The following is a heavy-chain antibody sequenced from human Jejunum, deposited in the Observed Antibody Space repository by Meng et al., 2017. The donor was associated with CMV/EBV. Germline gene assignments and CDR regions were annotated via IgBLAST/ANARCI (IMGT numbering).Heavy chain of an antibody. D-gene: IGHD2-15*01. V-gene: IGHV2-5*02. J-gene: IGHJ4*02. CDR3: AYSYCSTGTCYSFYY. Sequence: SGFSLSSSGVGVGWLRQPPGKALEWLALIYGDDDKRYSPSLNTRLTITKDTFKNQVVLRMTNMDPVDTATYYCAYSYCSTGTCYSFYYWGQGTLVTVSS. CDR2: IYGDDDK. CDR1: GFSLSSSGVG.